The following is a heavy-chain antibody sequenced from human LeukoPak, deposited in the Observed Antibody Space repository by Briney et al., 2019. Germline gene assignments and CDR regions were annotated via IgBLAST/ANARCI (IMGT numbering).Heavy chain of an antibody. D-gene: IGHD1-26*01. CDR2: IWNDGTKK. CDR3: ARHWYSRAAFDY. J-gene: IGHJ4*02. Sequence: GTSLRLSCSASGFPFSSYGMHWVRQAPGKGLEWVAVIWNDGTKKYYVESVKGRFTVSRDDSKNTLNLQMDTLRAADTAVYYCARHWYSRAAFDYWGQGTLVTVSS. V-gene: IGHV3-33*01. CDR1: GFPFSSYG.